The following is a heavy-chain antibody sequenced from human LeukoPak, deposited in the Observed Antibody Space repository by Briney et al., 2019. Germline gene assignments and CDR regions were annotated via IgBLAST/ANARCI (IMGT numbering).Heavy chain of an antibody. V-gene: IGHV3-30*18. D-gene: IGHD4-17*01. CDR2: ISYDGSNK. Sequence: GGSLRLSCAAPGFTFSSYGMHWVRQAPDKGLEWVAVISYDGSNKYYADSVKGRFTISRDNSKNTLYLQMNSLRAEDTAVYYCAKDRDHDYGSSVDYWGQGTLVTVSS. J-gene: IGHJ4*02. CDR3: AKDRDHDYGSSVDY. CDR1: GFTFSSYG.